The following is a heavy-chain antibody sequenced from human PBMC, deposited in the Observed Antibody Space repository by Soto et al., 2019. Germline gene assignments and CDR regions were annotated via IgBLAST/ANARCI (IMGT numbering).Heavy chain of an antibody. V-gene: IGHV3-74*01. CDR1: GFSLNNYW. CDR2: IYRDGTT. Sequence: GGSLRLSCAVSGFSLNNYWMHWVRQRPGKGLVWVARIYRDGTTSYADSVKGRFTISRDNARNTVSLQMNSLKDEDTAVYYCMRGNTGYGNFDYWGQGTLVTVSS. CDR3: MRGNTGYGNFDY. J-gene: IGHJ4*02. D-gene: IGHD5-12*01.